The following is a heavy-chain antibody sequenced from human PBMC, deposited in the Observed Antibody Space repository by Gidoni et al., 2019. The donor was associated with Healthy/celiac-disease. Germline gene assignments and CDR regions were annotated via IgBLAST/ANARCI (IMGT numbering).Heavy chain of an antibody. V-gene: IGHV3-23*01. J-gene: IGHJ4*02. CDR2: ISGSGGSK. Sequence: EVQLLESGGGLVQPGGSLRLSCAASGFTFSSYAMSWVRQAPGKGLEWVAAISGSGGSKDYADSVKGRFTISRDNSKNKLYLQMNSLRAEDTAVYYCAKESSRAAAGPISDWGGQGTLVTVSS. D-gene: IGHD6-13*01. CDR3: AKESSRAAAGPISDW. CDR1: GFTFSSYA.